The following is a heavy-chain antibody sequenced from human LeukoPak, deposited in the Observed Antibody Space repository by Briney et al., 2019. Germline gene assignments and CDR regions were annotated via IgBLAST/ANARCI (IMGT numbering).Heavy chain of an antibody. V-gene: IGHV4-34*01. Sequence: PSETLSLTCAVYGGSFSGYYWSWIRQPPGKGLEWIGEINHSGSTNYNPSLKSRVTTSVDTSKNQFSLKLSSVTAADTAVYYCARHKFCSGGSCYSGFGLWGQGTLVTVSS. D-gene: IGHD2-15*01. CDR3: ARHKFCSGGSCYSGFGL. J-gene: IGHJ4*02. CDR2: INHSGST. CDR1: GGSFSGYY.